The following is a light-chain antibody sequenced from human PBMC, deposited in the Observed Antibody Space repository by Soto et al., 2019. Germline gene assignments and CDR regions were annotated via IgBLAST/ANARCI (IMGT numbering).Light chain of an antibody. CDR1: ERIYSAY. CDR2: GAS. J-gene: IGKJ4*01. V-gene: IGKV3-15*01. CDR3: QQYNDWPRRLT. Sequence: EIVLTQSPGTLSLSRGERATLSCRASERIYSAYLGWYQQKPGQAPRLLIYGASTRATGIPARFSGSGSGTEFTLTISSLQSEDFAVYYCQQYNDWPRRLTFGGGTKVDIK.